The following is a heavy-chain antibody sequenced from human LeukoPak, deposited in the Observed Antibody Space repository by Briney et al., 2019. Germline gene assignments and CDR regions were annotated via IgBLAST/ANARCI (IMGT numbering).Heavy chain of an antibody. CDR1: GFTVSTKY. CDR3: ARVGDHFHWYLDL. J-gene: IGHJ2*01. CDR2: LYSGSDT. V-gene: IGHV3-53*01. D-gene: IGHD3-10*01. Sequence: GGSLRLSCVASGFTVSTKYMNWVRQSPGKGLELVSILYSGSDTYYANSVKGRFTISRDSSKNILFLLMNDLRAEDTAVYYCARVGDHFHWYLDLWGRGTLVTVSS.